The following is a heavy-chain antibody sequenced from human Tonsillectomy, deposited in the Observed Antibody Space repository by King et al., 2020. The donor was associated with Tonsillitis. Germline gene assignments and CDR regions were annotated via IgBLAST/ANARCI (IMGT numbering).Heavy chain of an antibody. CDR3: ARDLYSAPWYTGDNWCDP. Sequence: HVQLQESGPGLVKPSETLSLTCTVSGGSISNYYWSWIRQPAGKGLEWIGHFYTSGRTKYNPSLESRVTMSTDTSKNQFSLKLSSVTAADTAVYYCARDLYSAPWYTGDNWCDPWGQGTLVTVSS. D-gene: IGHD2-2*02. CDR1: GGSISNYY. CDR2: FYTSGRT. V-gene: IGHV4-4*07. J-gene: IGHJ5*02.